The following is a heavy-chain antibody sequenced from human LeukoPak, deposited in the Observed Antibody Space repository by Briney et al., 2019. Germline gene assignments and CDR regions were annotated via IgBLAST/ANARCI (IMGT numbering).Heavy chain of an antibody. J-gene: IGHJ5*02. V-gene: IGHV3-21*01. CDR3: ARDHLVATIGWFDP. CDR1: GFTFSIYT. Sequence: GGSLRLSCAASGFTFSIYTMNWVRQAPGKGLEWVSSISSSGGRYIYYADSVKGRFTISRDNAKNSLYLQMNSLRAEDTAVYYCARDHLVATIGWFDPWGQGTLVTVSS. D-gene: IGHD5-12*01. CDR2: ISSSGGRYI.